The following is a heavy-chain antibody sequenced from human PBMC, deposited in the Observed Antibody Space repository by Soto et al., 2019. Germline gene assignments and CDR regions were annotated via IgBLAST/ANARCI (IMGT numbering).Heavy chain of an antibody. Sequence: QVQLQESGPGLVKPSETLSLTCTVSGGSISSYYWSWIRQPPGKGLEWIGYIYYSGSTNYNPSLKSRVTISVDTSKNQFSLKLSSVTAADTAVYYCARIPGIQLWLHYFDYWGQGTLVTVSS. CDR2: IYYSGST. J-gene: IGHJ4*02. CDR3: ARIPGIQLWLHYFDY. D-gene: IGHD5-18*01. CDR1: GGSISSYY. V-gene: IGHV4-59*01.